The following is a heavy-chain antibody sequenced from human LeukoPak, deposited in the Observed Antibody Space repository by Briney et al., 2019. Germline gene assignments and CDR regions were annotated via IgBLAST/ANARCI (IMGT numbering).Heavy chain of an antibody. D-gene: IGHD4-17*01. CDR1: GYIFSNYG. CDR3: ARDGTSPSYGDYGFYYYGMDV. V-gene: IGHV7-4-1*02. Sequence: ASVKVSCKASGYIFSNYGMNWVRQAPGQGLEWMEWINTNTGNPTYAQGFTGRFVFSLDTSVSTAYLQISSLKAEDTAVYYCARDGTSPSYGDYGFYYYGMDVWGQGTTVTVSS. CDR2: INTNTGNP. J-gene: IGHJ6*02.